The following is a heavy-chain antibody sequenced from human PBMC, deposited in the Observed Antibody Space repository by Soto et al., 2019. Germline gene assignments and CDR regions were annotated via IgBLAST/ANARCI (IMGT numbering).Heavy chain of an antibody. CDR3: AKGIAARLTLFDY. J-gene: IGHJ4*02. CDR2: ISGSGGST. V-gene: IGHV3-23*01. D-gene: IGHD6-6*01. Sequence: EVQLLESGGGLVQPGGSLRLSCAASGFTFSSYAMSWGRQAPGKGLEWVSAISGSGGSTYYADSVKGRFTISRDNSKNTLYQQMNSLRAEDTAVDYCAKGIAARLTLFDYWGQGTLVTVSS. CDR1: GFTFSSYA.